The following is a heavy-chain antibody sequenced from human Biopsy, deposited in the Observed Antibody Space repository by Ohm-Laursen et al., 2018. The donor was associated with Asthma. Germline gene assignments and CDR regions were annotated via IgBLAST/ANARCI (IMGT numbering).Heavy chain of an antibody. CDR2: INHDVSEK. V-gene: IGHV3-7*01. CDR3: ARTFHFWSPYHAEHYQL. D-gene: IGHD3-3*01. CDR1: GFTFGDYC. Sequence: SLRLSCAASGFTFGDYCMNWVRQVPGQVLDWVANINHDVSEKNHVDSLKGRFTISRDNAKNLLFLQMNSLRAEDTAVYYCARTFHFWSPYHAEHYQLWGQGTLVTVSS. J-gene: IGHJ1*01.